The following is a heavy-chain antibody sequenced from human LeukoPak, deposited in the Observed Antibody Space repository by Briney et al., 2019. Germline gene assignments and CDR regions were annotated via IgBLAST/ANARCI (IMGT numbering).Heavy chain of an antibody. Sequence: TGGSLRLSYAASGFTFSSYAMSWVRQAPGKGLEWVSAISGSGGSTYYADSVKGRFTISRENSKNTLYLQMNSLRAEDTAVYYCAKGTTRRITIFGVVRGGPNFDYWGQGTLVTVSS. V-gene: IGHV3-23*01. D-gene: IGHD3-3*01. CDR3: AKGTTRRITIFGVVRGGPNFDY. J-gene: IGHJ4*02. CDR2: ISGSGGST. CDR1: GFTFSSYA.